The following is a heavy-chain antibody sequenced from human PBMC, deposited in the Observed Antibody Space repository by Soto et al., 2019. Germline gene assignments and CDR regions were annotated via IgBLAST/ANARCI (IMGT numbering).Heavy chain of an antibody. D-gene: IGHD3-10*02. V-gene: IGHV1-18*01. CDR1: GYTFTIYG. J-gene: IGHJ4*02. CDR2: ISAYNGNT. Sequence: ASVKVSCKASGYTFTIYGISWVLQAPGQGLEWMGWISAYNGNTNYAQKLQGRVTMTTDTSTSTAYMELRSLRSDDTAVYYCARKCLFGELFLYFCGQGTLVIVSS. CDR3: ARKCLFGELFLYF.